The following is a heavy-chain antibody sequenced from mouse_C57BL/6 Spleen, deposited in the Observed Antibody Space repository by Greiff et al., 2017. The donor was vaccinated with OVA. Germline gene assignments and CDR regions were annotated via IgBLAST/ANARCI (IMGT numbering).Heavy chain of an antibody. Sequence: VQLQQPGAELVRPGSSVTLSCKASGYTFTSYWMDWVKQRPGKGLEWIGHIYPSDSEPNYNQKFTDKAPLTADKSSRTAYMQLSSLTSEDSAVYYWARGQPNYFDYWGQGTTLTVSS. V-gene: IGHV1-61*01. CDR1: GYTFTSYW. D-gene: IGHD5-1*01. CDR2: IYPSDSEP. J-gene: IGHJ2*01. CDR3: ARGQPNYFDY.